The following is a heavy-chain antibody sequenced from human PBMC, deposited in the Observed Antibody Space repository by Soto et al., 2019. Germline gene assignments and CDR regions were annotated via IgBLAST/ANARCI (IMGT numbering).Heavy chain of an antibody. J-gene: IGHJ4*02. CDR1: GYTFTGYY. CDR2: INPNSGGT. V-gene: IGHV1-2*02. Sequence: QVQLVQSGAEVKKPGASVKVSCKASGYTFTGYYMHWVRQAPGQGLEWMGWINPNSGGTNYAQKFQGRVTMTRDTSISTAYMELSRLRSDDTAVYYCARDPRAYYYDSSGNFDYWGQGTLVTVSS. CDR3: ARDPRAYYYDSSGNFDY. D-gene: IGHD3-22*01.